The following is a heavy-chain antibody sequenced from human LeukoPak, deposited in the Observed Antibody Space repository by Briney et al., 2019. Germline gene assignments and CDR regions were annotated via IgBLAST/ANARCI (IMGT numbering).Heavy chain of an antibody. D-gene: IGHD1-26*01. CDR1: GFTFSSYA. Sequence: GGSQRLSCAASGFTFSSYAMHWVRQAPGKGLEWVAVISYDGSNKYYADSVKGRFTISRDNSKNTLYLQMNSLRAEDTAVYYCARWVSAHYYFDYWGQGTLVTVSS. CDR2: ISYDGSNK. CDR3: ARWVSAHYYFDY. J-gene: IGHJ4*02. V-gene: IGHV3-30-3*01.